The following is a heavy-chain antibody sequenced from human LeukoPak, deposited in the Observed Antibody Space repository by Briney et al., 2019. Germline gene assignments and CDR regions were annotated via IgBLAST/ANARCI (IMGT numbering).Heavy chain of an antibody. CDR2: INPNSGGT. V-gene: IGHV1-2*02. CDR3: ARVGTGAPPIYYYYYYMDV. Sequence: EASVKVSCKASGYTFTGYYMHWVRQAPGQGLEWMGWINPNSGGTNYAQKFQGRVTMTRDTSISTAYMELSRLRSDDTAVYYCARVGTGAPPIYYYYYYMDVWGKGTTVTVSS. J-gene: IGHJ6*03. D-gene: IGHD3/OR15-3a*01. CDR1: GYTFTGYY.